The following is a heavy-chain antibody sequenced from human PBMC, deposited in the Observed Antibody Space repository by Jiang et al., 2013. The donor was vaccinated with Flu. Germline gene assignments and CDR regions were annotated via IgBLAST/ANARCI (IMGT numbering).Heavy chain of an antibody. D-gene: IGHD2-15*01. V-gene: IGHV7-4-1*02. J-gene: IGHJ6*02. CDR2: INTNTGNP. Sequence: SVKVSCKASGYRFSNYGINWVRQAPGQGLEWLGWINTNTGNPTYAPVFTGHFVFSFDTSVTTAYLQINSLEAEDTGVYYCARKYCSFGSCLSPYYGMDVWGQGTTVTVSS. CDR1: GYRFSNYG. CDR3: ARKYCSFGSCLSPYYGMDV.